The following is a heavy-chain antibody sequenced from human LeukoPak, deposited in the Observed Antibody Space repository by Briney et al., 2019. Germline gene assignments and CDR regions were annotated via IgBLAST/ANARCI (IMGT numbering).Heavy chain of an antibody. J-gene: IGHJ4*02. V-gene: IGHV3-30-3*01. Sequence: GGSLRLSFASSVFTFISYAMHWVRQAPSKGLEGVAGISYDGSNKDYADSVNGRFTISRDNSKNTLYLQMNSLRAEDKGVYYCARDSSTYYYDSSGYQFHYRGQGTLVTVSS. CDR1: VFTFISYA. D-gene: IGHD3-22*01. CDR3: ARDSSTYYYDSSGYQFHY. CDR2: ISYDGSNK.